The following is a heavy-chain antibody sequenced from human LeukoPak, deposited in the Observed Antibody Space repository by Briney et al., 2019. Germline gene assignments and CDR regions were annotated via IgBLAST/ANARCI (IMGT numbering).Heavy chain of an antibody. D-gene: IGHD2-2*01. J-gene: IGHJ6*02. Sequence: GGSLRLSCAASGFTFSIYWMSSVRQAPREGLEWVANIKQEGSEKYYVDSVKARFTISRDNAKNSLYLQMNSLRAEDTAVYYCARDQLNIVVVPAAETYYYYYGMDVWGQGTTVTVSS. CDR3: ARDQLNIVVVPAAETYYYYYGMDV. CDR1: GFTFSIYW. V-gene: IGHV3-7*01. CDR2: IKQEGSEK.